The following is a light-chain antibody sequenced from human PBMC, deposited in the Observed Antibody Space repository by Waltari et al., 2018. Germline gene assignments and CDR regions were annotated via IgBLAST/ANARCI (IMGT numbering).Light chain of an antibody. CDR1: QAISNW. Sequence: DIQLTQSPSTLYASVGDRVTITCRASQAISNWLAWYQQRPGKAPKLLIHKASTLQKGVPSRFSGSGSGTEFTLAISSLQPDDFATYYCQYYYAFSRTFGPGTKIEIE. J-gene: IGKJ1*01. CDR3: QYYYAFSRT. V-gene: IGKV1-5*03. CDR2: KAS.